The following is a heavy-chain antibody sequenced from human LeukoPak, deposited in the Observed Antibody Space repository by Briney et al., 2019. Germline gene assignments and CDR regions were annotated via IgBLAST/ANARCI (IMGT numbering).Heavy chain of an antibody. J-gene: IGHJ4*02. CDR2: ISSGSSYI. D-gene: IGHD2-15*01. CDR3: ARDRCSGGSCYLDY. CDR1: GFTFSSYS. V-gene: IGHV3-21*01. Sequence: GGSLRLSCAASGFTFSSYSMNWVRQAPGKGLEWVSSISSGSSYIYYADSVKGRFTISRDNAKNSLYLQMNSLRAEDTAVYYCARDRCSGGSCYLDYWGQGTLVTVSS.